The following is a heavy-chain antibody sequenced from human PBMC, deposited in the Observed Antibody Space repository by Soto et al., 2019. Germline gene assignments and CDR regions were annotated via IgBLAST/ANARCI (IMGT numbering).Heavy chain of an antibody. J-gene: IGHJ4*02. CDR3: ARDWGGLGY. CDR2: IIKDGSER. D-gene: IGHD3-10*01. CDR1: GFTFSNYW. Sequence: EVQLVESGGGLVQPGGSRRLSCAASGFTFSNYWMTWVRQAPGKGLEWVANIIKDGSERSYVDSVKGRFIISRDNAKNSLYLEMNSLRVEDTAVYYCARDWGGLGYWGQGTLVTVSS. V-gene: IGHV3-7*03.